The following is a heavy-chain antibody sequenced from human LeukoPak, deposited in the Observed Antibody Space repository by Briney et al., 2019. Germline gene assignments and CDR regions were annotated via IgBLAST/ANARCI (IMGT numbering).Heavy chain of an antibody. CDR2: INPNSGDT. J-gene: IGHJ4*02. D-gene: IGHD3-3*01. V-gene: IGHV1-2*06. Sequence: ASVKVSCKASGYTFTGYYMHWVRQAPGQGLEWMGRINPNSGDTNYAQKFEGRVTMTRDTSISTAYMELSRLRSDDTAVYYCARDLSSTYDFWSGYYTGEVDYWGQGTLVTVSS. CDR1: GYTFTGYY. CDR3: ARDLSSTYDFWSGYYTGEVDY.